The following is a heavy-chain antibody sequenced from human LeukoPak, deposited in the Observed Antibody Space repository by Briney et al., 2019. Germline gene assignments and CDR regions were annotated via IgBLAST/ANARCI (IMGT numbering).Heavy chain of an antibody. D-gene: IGHD2-15*01. V-gene: IGHV3-33*01. CDR2: IWYDGSNK. CDR1: GFTFSSYG. Sequence: GGSLRLSCAASGFTFSSYGMHWVRQAPGKGLEWVAVIWYDGSNKYYADSVKGRFTISRDNSKNTLYLQMNSLRAEDTAVYHCARDRVYCSGGSCAPYFDYWGQGTLVTVSS. J-gene: IGHJ4*02. CDR3: ARDRVYCSGGSCAPYFDY.